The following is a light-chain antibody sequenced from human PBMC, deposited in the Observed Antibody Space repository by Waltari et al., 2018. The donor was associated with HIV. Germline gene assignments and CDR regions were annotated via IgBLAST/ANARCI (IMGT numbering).Light chain of an antibody. CDR2: GAS. V-gene: IGKV3-15*01. J-gene: IGKJ1*01. CDR1: ESVSSN. Sequence: EIVLTQSPATLSVSPGDRVTLSCRASESVSSNLAWYQQKPGQAPRLVFYGASSRATGIPDRFSGSGSGTEFTLTISSLQPEDFAVYYCQEYNNWPWTFGQGTKVEIK. CDR3: QEYNNWPWT.